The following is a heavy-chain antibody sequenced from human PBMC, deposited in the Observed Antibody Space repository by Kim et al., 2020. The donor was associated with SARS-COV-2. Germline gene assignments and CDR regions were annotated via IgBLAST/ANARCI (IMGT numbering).Heavy chain of an antibody. D-gene: IGHD3-10*01. Sequence: GGSLRLSCAASGFTFSAHALHWVRQPPGKGLEGVAHIAYEGGHISYPDSVKGRFIISRDNTKYTLFLQMNSLRPEDTAVYYCLAEIGSRSFDHWGQGTLVTVSS. CDR3: LAEIGSRSFDH. V-gene: IGHV3-30*04. J-gene: IGHJ4*02. CDR1: GFTFSAHA. CDR2: IAYEGGHI.